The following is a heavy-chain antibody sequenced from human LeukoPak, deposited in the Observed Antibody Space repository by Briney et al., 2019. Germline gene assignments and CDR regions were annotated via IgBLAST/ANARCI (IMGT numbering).Heavy chain of an antibody. D-gene: IGHD3-3*02. CDR1: GYTFSDYS. CDR3: AKEATEHCRSTTCDFPLDS. J-gene: IGHJ4*02. Sequence: GESLRLSCAASGYTFSDYSVNWVRHVAGKGLEWVASISSRSTYIYYADSVKGRFTISRDNARSSLFLQMNSLRAEDTALYYCAKEATEHCRSTTCDFPLDSWGQGVLVTVSS. CDR2: ISSRSTYI. V-gene: IGHV3-21*06.